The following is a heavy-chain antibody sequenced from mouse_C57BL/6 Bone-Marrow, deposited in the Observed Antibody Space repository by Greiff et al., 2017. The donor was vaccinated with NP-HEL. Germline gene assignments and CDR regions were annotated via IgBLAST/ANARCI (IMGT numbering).Heavy chain of an antibody. Sequence: QVQLQQSGAELVKPGASVKISCKASGYAFSSYWMNWVKQRPGKGLEWIGQIYPGDGDTNYNGKFKGKATLTADKSSSTAYMQLSSLTSEDSAVYFCAIYYGYDGDGYYFDYWGQGTTLTVSS. J-gene: IGHJ2*01. D-gene: IGHD2-2*01. CDR2: IYPGDGDT. CDR3: AIYYGYDGDGYYFDY. CDR1: GYAFSSYW. V-gene: IGHV1-80*01.